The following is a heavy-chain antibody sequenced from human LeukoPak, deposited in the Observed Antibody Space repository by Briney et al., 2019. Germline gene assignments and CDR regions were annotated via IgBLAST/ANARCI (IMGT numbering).Heavy chain of an antibody. V-gene: IGHV4-4*02. CDR1: GGSISSSNW. J-gene: IGHJ4*02. CDR3: ARDTAPLQNFDY. Sequence: KSSETLSLTCAVSGGSISSSNWWSWVRQPPGKGLEWIGEIYHSGSTNYNPSLKSRVTISVDKSKNQFSLKLSSVTAADTAVYYCARDTAPLQNFDYWGQGTLVTVSS. CDR2: IYHSGST.